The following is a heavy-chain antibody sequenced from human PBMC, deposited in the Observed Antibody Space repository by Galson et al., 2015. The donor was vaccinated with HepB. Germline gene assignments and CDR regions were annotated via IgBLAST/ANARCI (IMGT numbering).Heavy chain of an antibody. CDR2: ISSNSGKT. D-gene: IGHD3-16*02. J-gene: IGHJ4*02. Sequence: SVKVSCKASGYTFTSYAISWVRQAPGQGLEWIGWISSNSGKTRYPQKFQDRVTMTTDTSTTTAYMDLRSLRSDDTAVYYCARGGRWGELSFFDYWGQGTLVTVSS. CDR3: ARGGRWGELSFFDY. V-gene: IGHV1-18*01. CDR1: GYTFTSYA.